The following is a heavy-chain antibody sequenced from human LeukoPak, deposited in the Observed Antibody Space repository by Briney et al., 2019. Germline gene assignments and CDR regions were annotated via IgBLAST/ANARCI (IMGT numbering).Heavy chain of an antibody. J-gene: IGHJ4*02. V-gene: IGHV3-21*01. CDR3: ARVTGYMIEDYFDS. CDR1: GFTFSSYR. D-gene: IGHD3-22*01. Sequence: PGGSLRLSCAASGFTFSSYRMNWVRQAPGKGLEWVSSISTSSSYIYYADSVKGRFTISRDNAKNSLYLQMNSLRAEDTAVYYCARVTGYMIEDYFDSWGQGTLVTVSS. CDR2: ISTSSSYI.